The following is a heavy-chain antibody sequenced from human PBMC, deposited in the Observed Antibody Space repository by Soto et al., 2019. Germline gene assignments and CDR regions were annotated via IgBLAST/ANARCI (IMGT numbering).Heavy chain of an antibody. CDR2: LSYDGSNK. CDR1: GFTFSTYA. D-gene: IGHD2-2*01. Sequence: QVQLVESGGGVVQPGRSLRLSCAASGFTFSTYAMHWVRQAPGKGLEWGAVLSYDGSNKYYADSVKGRFTISRDNSKNTLYLQMHSLRAEDTAVYYCARVVPAAMYYYYGMDVWGQGTTVTVSS. V-gene: IGHV3-30*03. J-gene: IGHJ6*02. CDR3: ARVVPAAMYYYYGMDV.